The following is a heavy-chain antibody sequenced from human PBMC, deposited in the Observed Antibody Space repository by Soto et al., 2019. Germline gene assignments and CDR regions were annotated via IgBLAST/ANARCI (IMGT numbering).Heavy chain of an antibody. CDR3: ARGASHDFWSGYPPLDYYYGMDV. V-gene: IGHV1-69*13. Sequence: SVKVSCKASGGTFSSYAISWVRQAPGQGLEWMGGIIPIFGTANYAQKFQGRVTITADESTSTAYMELSSLRSEDTAVYYCARGASHDFWSGYPPLDYYYGMDVWGQGTTVTV. J-gene: IGHJ6*02. D-gene: IGHD3-3*01. CDR2: IIPIFGTA. CDR1: GGTFSSYA.